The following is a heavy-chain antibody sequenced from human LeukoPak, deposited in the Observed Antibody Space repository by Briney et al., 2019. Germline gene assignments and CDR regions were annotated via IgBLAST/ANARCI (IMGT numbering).Heavy chain of an antibody. V-gene: IGHV3-23*01. D-gene: IGHD4-23*01. CDR1: GFTFSNYG. CDR3: AKKSPDSSGNPAYD. J-gene: IGHJ4*02. Sequence: GGSLRLSCAGAGFTFSNYGVSWVRQAPGKGLEWVSVISRSGTETYHADSVRGRFTISRDNAKNTLYLQMNSLRAEDTAVYYCAKKSPDSSGNPAYDWGQGTLVTVSS. CDR2: ISRSGTET.